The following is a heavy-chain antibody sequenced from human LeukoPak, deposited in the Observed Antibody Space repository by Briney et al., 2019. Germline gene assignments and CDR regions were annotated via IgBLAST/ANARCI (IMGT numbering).Heavy chain of an antibody. CDR2: ISYDGSNK. Sequence: PGRSLRLSCAASGFTFSSYGMHWVRQAPGKGLEWVAVISYDGSNKYYADSVKGRFTISRDNSKNTLYLQMNSLKAEDTAVYYCAKDPGRASYYYYGMDAWGQGTTVTVSS. V-gene: IGHV3-30*18. J-gene: IGHJ6*02. CDR1: GFTFSSYG. CDR3: AKDPGRASYYYYGMDA.